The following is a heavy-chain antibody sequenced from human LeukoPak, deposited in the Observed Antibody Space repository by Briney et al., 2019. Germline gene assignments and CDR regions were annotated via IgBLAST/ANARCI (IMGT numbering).Heavy chain of an antibody. V-gene: IGHV4-61*02. CDR1: GGSITSVTYY. J-gene: IGHJ6*03. CDR2: IFPGGST. CDR3: ARGYPMVRGSPYYYYMDV. D-gene: IGHD3-10*01. Sequence: SETLSLTCTVSGGSITSVTYYWSWIRQPAGKGLEWIGRIFPGGSTNYNPSLKSRVTISVDTSKNQFSLKLSSVTAADTAVYYCARGYPMVRGSPYYYYMDVWGKGTTVTVSS.